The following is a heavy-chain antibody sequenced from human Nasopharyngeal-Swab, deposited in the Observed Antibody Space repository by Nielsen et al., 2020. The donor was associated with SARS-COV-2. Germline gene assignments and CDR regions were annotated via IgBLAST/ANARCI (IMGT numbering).Heavy chain of an antibody. J-gene: IGHJ6*03. CDR3: ARTQYYDILTGYYYYYYYIDV. V-gene: IGHV3-53*01. CDR2: IYSGGST. Sequence: VRQAQGKGLEWVSVIYSGGSTYYADSVKGRFTISRDNSTNQLYLQMSSLRAEDTAVYYCARTQYYDILTGYYYYYYYIDVWGKGTTVTVSS. D-gene: IGHD3-9*01.